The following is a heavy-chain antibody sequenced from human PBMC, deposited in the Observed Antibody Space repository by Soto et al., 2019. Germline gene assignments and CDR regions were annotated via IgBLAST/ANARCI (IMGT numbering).Heavy chain of an antibody. V-gene: IGHV3-30-3*01. CDR3: ARDPKTSGGQNWAFNYFDS. D-gene: IGHD7-27*01. Sequence: VQLVESGGGVVQPGRSLRLSCAASGFSFSISPMHWVRQAPGKGPEWVALISYDGTNKFYADSVKGRFTISRDNSKSTLYLQVDSLRPKDAAVYYCARDPKTSGGQNWAFNYFDSWGQGTLVTVSS. CDR1: GFSFSISP. J-gene: IGHJ4*02. CDR2: ISYDGTNK.